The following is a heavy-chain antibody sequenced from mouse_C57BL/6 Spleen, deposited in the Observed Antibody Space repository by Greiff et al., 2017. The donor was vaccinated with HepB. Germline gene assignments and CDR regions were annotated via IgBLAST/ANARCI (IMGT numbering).Heavy chain of an antibody. CDR3: AREGPSYWYFDV. CDR2: ISYSGST. Sequence: EVKLVESGPGMVKPSQSLSLTCTVTGYSITSGYDWHWIRHFPGNKLEWMGYISYSGSTNYNPSLKSRISITHDTSKNHFFLKLNSVTTEDTATYYCAREGPSYWYFDVWGTGTTVTVSS. D-gene: IGHD2-10*02. V-gene: IGHV3-1*01. J-gene: IGHJ1*03. CDR1: GYSITSGYD.